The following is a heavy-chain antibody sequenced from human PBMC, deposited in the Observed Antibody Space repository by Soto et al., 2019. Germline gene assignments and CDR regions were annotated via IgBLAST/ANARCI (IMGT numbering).Heavy chain of an antibody. Sequence: GASVKVSCKASGYTFTGYYMHWVRQAPGQGLEWMGWINPNSGGTNYAQKFQGWVTMTRDTSISTAHMELSRLRSDDTAVYYCAGAGAPFYRYYYYGMDVWGQGTTVTVSS. CDR2: INPNSGGT. D-gene: IGHD3-10*01. CDR3: AGAGAPFYRYYYYGMDV. J-gene: IGHJ6*02. V-gene: IGHV1-2*04. CDR1: GYTFTGYY.